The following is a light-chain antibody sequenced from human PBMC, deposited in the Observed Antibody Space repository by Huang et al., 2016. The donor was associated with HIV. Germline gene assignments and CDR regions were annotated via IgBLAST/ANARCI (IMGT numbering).Light chain of an antibody. CDR3: QHYDDPYT. CDR1: QDISNY. V-gene: IGKV1-33*01. CDR2: DAS. Sequence: DIQMTQSPSSLSASVGDRVTITCQASQDISNYLSGYQHKPGRAPKPLIFDASSLETGCPSRFRGSGSETYFTLTIASLQPEDVATYYCQHYDDPYTFGQGTKLEIK. J-gene: IGKJ2*01.